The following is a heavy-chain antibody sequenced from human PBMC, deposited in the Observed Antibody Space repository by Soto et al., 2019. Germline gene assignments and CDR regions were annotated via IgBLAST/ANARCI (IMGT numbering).Heavy chain of an antibody. CDR1: GFTFSSYA. J-gene: IGHJ4*02. D-gene: IGHD4-17*01. Sequence: EVQLLESGGGLVQPGGSLRLSCAASGFTFSSYAMSWVRQAPGKGLEWVSAISGSGCSTYYADSVKGRFTISRDNSKNTLYLQMNSLRAEDTAVYYCAKADYGGKRPSYFDYWGQGTLVTVSS. CDR2: ISGSGCST. V-gene: IGHV3-23*01. CDR3: AKADYGGKRPSYFDY.